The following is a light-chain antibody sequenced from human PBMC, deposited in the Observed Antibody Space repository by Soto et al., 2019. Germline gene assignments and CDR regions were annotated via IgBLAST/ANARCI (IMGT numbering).Light chain of an antibody. CDR2: GAS. J-gene: IGKJ4*01. CDR1: QRVSRSN. V-gene: IGKV3-20*01. Sequence: EIVLTQSPGTLSLSPGERATLSCKSSQRVSRSNIGWYQQKPGQAPSLLIYGASKRTTGVPDRFRGSGSDTEFTLIISRLEPEDFAVYYCHHYGSTLLPFGGGTKVDIK. CDR3: HHYGSTLLP.